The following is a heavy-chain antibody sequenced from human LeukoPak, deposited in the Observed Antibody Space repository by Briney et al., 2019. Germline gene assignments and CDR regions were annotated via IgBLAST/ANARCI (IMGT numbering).Heavy chain of an antibody. J-gene: IGHJ6*03. Sequence: GASVKVSCKASGCTFTGYYMLGVRQAPGQGLEWMGWSNPNSGGTNYPQNFQGRVTMTRGTSISTAFMELRRLRSDDTAVYYCARGRGYYYYMDVWGKGTTATVSS. CDR2: SNPNSGGT. CDR3: ARGRGYYYYMDV. CDR1: GCTFTGYY. V-gene: IGHV1-2*02.